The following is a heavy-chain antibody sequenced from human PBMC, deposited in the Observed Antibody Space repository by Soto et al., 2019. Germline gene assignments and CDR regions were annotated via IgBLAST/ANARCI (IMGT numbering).Heavy chain of an antibody. D-gene: IGHD6-19*01. V-gene: IGHV4-34*01. J-gene: IGHJ5*02. Sequence: PSETLSLTCAVYGGSFSGYYWSWIRQPPGKGLEWIGEINHSGSTNYNPSLKSRVTISVDTSKNQFSLKLSSVTAADTAVYYCARVDGDSSGWYGYWLDPWGQGTLVTVSS. CDR3: ARVDGDSSGWYGYWLDP. CDR1: GGSFSGYY. CDR2: INHSGST.